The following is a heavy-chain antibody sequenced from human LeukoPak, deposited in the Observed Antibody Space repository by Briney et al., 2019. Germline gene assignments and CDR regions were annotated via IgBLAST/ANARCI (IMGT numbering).Heavy chain of an antibody. Sequence: ASVTVSFKASGYTFTIYGISWVRQAPGQGLEWMGWISAYNGNTNYAQKLQGRVTMTTDTSTSTAYMEQRSLRSDDTAVYYCARDDSNLNYYDFWSGYYQTYYYYGMDVWGQGTTVTVSS. CDR3: ARDDSNLNYYDFWSGYYQTYYYYGMDV. D-gene: IGHD3-3*01. CDR2: ISAYNGNT. CDR1: GYTFTIYG. V-gene: IGHV1-18*01. J-gene: IGHJ6*02.